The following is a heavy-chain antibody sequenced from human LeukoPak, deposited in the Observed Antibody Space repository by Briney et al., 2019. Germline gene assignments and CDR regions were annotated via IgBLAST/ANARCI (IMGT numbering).Heavy chain of an antibody. J-gene: IGHJ4*02. D-gene: IGHD3-16*01. Sequence: PSETLSLTCTVSGGSISSYYWSWIRQPPGKGLEWIGYIYYSGSTNYNPSLKSRVTISVDTSKNQFPLKLSSVTAADTAVYYCARDGGDFFDYWGQGTLVTVSS. CDR2: IYYSGST. V-gene: IGHV4-59*01. CDR3: ARDGGDFFDY. CDR1: GGSISSYY.